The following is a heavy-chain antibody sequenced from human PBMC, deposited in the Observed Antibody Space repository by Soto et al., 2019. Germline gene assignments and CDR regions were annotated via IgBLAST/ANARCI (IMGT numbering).Heavy chain of an antibody. D-gene: IGHD3-3*01. CDR2: IIPIFGTT. J-gene: IGHJ4*02. Sequence: QVQLVQSGAEVKEPGSAVKVSCKAPADSFSSYGISWVRQAPGQGLEWMGGIIPIFGTTNYAEKFQGRVTITADESKNTAYMELSSLRSEDKALYYCARVFPDGWVEPGVVRGYLDTWGRGTLVTVSS. V-gene: IGHV1-69*01. CDR3: ARVFPDGWVEPGVVRGYLDT. CDR1: ADSFSSYG.